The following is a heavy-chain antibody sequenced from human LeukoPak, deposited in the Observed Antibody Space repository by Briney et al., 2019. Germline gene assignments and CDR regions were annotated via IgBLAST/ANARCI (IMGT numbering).Heavy chain of an antibody. CDR2: ISYDGSNK. CDR3: ARDRDGMIVVVNFDY. D-gene: IGHD3-22*01. V-gene: IGHV3-30*04. Sequence: GRSLRLSCAASGFTFSSYAMHWVRQAPGKGLEWVAVISYDGSNKYYADSVKGRFTISRDNSKNTLYLQMNSLRAEDTAVYYCARDRDGMIVVVNFDYWSQGTLVTVSS. J-gene: IGHJ4*02. CDR1: GFTFSSYA.